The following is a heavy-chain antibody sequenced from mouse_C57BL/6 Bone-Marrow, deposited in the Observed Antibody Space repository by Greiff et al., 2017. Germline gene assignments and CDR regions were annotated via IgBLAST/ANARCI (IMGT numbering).Heavy chain of an antibody. Sequence: LVESGASVKISCKASGYTFTDYYINWVKQRPGQGLEWIGWIFPGSGSTYYNEKFKGKATLTVDKSSSTAYMLLSSLTSEDSAVYFCASGDYGNYAFAYWGQGTLVTVSA. V-gene: IGHV1-75*01. D-gene: IGHD2-1*01. CDR3: ASGDYGNYAFAY. CDR1: GYTFTDYY. CDR2: IFPGSGST. J-gene: IGHJ3*01.